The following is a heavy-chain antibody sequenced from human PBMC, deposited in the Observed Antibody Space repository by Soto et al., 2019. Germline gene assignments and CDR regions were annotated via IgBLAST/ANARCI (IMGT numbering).Heavy chain of an antibody. D-gene: IGHD2-2*01. CDR1: GFTFSSYA. V-gene: IGHV3-23*01. CDR3: AETPRPTSGIVVVPAHYYYYGMDV. CDR2: ISGSGGST. Sequence: VGSLRLSCAASGFTFSSYAMSWVRQAPGKGLEWVSAISGSGGSTYYADSVKGRFTISRDNSKNTLYLQMNSLRAEDTAVYYCAETPRPTSGIVVVPAHYYYYGMDVWGQGTTVTVSS. J-gene: IGHJ6*02.